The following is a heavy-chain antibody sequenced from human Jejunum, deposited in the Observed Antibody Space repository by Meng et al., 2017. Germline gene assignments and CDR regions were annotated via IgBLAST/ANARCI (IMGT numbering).Heavy chain of an antibody. V-gene: IGHV3-30*03. Sequence: VQLVESGGGVVEPGGSLRVSLAASGFSFSYAWMSWVRQAPGRGLGWVAVISHDESNKYYADSVKGRFTISRDTSKNTLFLQMSSLRPEDTAVYYCARDGQLDNWGQGTLVTVSS. J-gene: IGHJ4*02. CDR2: ISHDESNK. CDR1: GFSFSYAW. D-gene: IGHD6-6*01. CDR3: ARDGQLDN.